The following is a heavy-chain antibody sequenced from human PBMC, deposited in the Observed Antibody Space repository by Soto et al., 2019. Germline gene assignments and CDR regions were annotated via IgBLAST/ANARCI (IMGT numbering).Heavy chain of an antibody. CDR2: INHSGST. J-gene: IGHJ4*02. D-gene: IGHD6-13*01. CDR3: ARPAIAAAVSAFDY. V-gene: IGHV4-34*01. Sequence: QVQLQQWGAGLLKPSETLSLTCAVYGGSFSGYYWCWIRQPPGKGLEWIGEINHSGSTNYNPSLKSRVTISVDTSKNQFSLKLSSVTAADTAVYYCARPAIAAAVSAFDYWGQGTLVTVSS. CDR1: GGSFSGYY.